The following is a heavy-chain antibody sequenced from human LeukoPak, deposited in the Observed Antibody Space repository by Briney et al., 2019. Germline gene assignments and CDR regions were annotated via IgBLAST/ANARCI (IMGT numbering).Heavy chain of an antibody. CDR2: IYYSGTT. CDR1: SSSISSGYY. J-gene: IGHJ4*02. Sequence: PSETPSLTCAVSSSSISSGYYWGWIRQPPGKGLEWIGSIYYSGTTYYNPSLKSRVTISINTPKNQLSLNLSSVTAADTAVYFCARDLGDGYRPFWGQGALVTVSS. V-gene: IGHV4-38-2*02. CDR3: ARDLGDGYRPF. D-gene: IGHD5-24*01.